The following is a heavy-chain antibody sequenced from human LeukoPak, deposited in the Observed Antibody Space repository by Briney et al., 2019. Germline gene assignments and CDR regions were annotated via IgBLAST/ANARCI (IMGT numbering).Heavy chain of an antibody. CDR3: ARVGCSSTSCPSSAGDY. CDR2: IIPIFGTA. V-gene: IGHV1-69*13. Sequence: ASVKVSCKASGGTFSSYAISWVRQAPGQGLEWMGGIIPIFGTANYAQKLQGRVTITADESTSTAYMELSSLRSEDTAVYYCARVGCSSTSCPSSAGDYWGQGTLVTVSS. CDR1: GGTFSSYA. D-gene: IGHD2-2*01. J-gene: IGHJ4*02.